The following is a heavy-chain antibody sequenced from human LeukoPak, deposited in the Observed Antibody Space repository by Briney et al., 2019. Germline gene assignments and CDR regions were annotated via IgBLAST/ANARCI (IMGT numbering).Heavy chain of an antibody. CDR3: ARGRVAAIAFDI. Sequence: ASVKVSCTASGYTFTSYDINWVRQATGQGLEWMGWMNPNSGNTGYAQKFQGRVTMTRNTSISTAYMELSSLRSEDTAVYYCARGRVAAIAFDIWGQGTMVTVSS. CDR2: MNPNSGNT. J-gene: IGHJ3*02. V-gene: IGHV1-8*01. CDR1: GYTFTSYD. D-gene: IGHD2-15*01.